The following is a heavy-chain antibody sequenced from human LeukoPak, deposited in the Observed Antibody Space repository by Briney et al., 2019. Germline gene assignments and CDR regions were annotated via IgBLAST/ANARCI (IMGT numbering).Heavy chain of an antibody. J-gene: IGHJ6*03. D-gene: IGHD4-17*01. CDR1: GYTLTELS. CDR2: FDPEDGET. Sequence: ASVKVSCKVSGYTLTELSMHWVRQAPGKGLEWMGGFDPEDGETIYAQKFQGRVTMTEDTSTDTAYMELSSLRSEDTAVYYCATAFTVNYYYYMDVWGKGTTVTVSS. CDR3: ATAFTVNYYYYMDV. V-gene: IGHV1-24*01.